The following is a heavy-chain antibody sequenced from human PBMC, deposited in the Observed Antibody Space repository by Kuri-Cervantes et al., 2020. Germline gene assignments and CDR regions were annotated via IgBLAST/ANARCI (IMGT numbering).Heavy chain of an antibody. Sequence: GESLKISCAASGFTFSSYGMHWVRQAPGKGLEWVAVISYDGSNKYYADSVKGRFTISRDNSKNTLYLQMNSLRAEDTAVYYCARGWNHTTTYYYYYGMDVWGQGATVTVSS. D-gene: IGHD1-14*01. J-gene: IGHJ6*02. CDR3: ARGWNHTTTYYYYYGMDV. CDR1: GFTFSSYG. CDR2: ISYDGSNK. V-gene: IGHV3-30*03.